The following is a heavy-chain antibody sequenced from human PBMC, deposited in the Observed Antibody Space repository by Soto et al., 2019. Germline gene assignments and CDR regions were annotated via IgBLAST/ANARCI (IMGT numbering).Heavy chain of an antibody. V-gene: IGHV3-66*01. CDR1: GFTVSSNY. Sequence: EVQLVESGGGLVQPGGSLRLSCAASGFTVSSNYMSWVRQAPGKGLEWVSVIYSGGSTYYADSVKGRFTISRDNSNNTLYLQMNSLRAEDTAVYYCARDHRRYFDRRPGWFDPWGQGTLVTVSS. D-gene: IGHD3-9*01. CDR3: ARDHRRYFDRRPGWFDP. CDR2: IYSGGST. J-gene: IGHJ5*02.